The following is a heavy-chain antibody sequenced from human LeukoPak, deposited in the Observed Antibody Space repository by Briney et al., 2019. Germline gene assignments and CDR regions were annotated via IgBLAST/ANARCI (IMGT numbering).Heavy chain of an antibody. D-gene: IGHD6-13*01. Sequence: GGSLRLSCAASGFKFEDFTMHWLRQAPGKGLEWVSLITWDGVRTWYADSVQGRFTISRDNSKNTLYLQMNSLRAEDTAVYYCAKEWGIAASGSLDHWGQGTLVTVSS. CDR1: GFKFEDFT. V-gene: IGHV3-43*01. J-gene: IGHJ4*02. CDR3: AKEWGIAASGSLDH. CDR2: ITWDGVRT.